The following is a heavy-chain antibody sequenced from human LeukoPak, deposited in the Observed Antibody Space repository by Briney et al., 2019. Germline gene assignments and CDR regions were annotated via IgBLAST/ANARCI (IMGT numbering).Heavy chain of an antibody. V-gene: IGHV3-74*01. J-gene: IGHJ4*02. Sequence: GGSLRLSCAASGFTFSSYWMHWVRQAPGKGLVWVSRINSDGSYINYADSVKGRFTISRDNAKNTLYLQMNSLRAEDTAVYYCAANSYGESTCLGYWGQGTLVTVSS. CDR1: GFTFSSYW. CDR3: AANSYGESTCLGY. CDR2: INSDGSYI. D-gene: IGHD4-17*01.